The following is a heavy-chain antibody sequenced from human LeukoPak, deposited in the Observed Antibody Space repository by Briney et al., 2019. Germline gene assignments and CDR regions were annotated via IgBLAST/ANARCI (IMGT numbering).Heavy chain of an antibody. CDR1: GFTFHDYA. J-gene: IGHJ3*02. D-gene: IGHD3/OR15-3a*01. V-gene: IGHV3-9*03. CDR3: AKGLGVASFIVDALDM. CDR2: ITWNSGSV. Sequence: PGGSLRLSCAASGFTFHDYAMHWVRQVPGKGLEWVSGITWNSGSVLYADSVRGRFTISRDNAKNSLYLQMNSLRPEGMAFYYCAKGLGVASFIVDALDMWGQGTMVTV.